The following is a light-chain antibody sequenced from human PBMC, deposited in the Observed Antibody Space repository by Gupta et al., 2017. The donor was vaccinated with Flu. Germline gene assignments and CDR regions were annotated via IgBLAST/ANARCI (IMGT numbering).Light chain of an antibody. CDR1: SSDVGTYNF. Sequence: QSTLTQPASVSGSPGQSITISCTGASSDVGTYNFVSWYQQHPGKAPKLIIYEGNKRPSGVSNRFSGSKSGNTASLTISGLQAEDEADYYCCSYVDILVFGGGTKLTVL. J-gene: IGLJ2*01. CDR3: CSYVDILV. V-gene: IGLV2-23*01. CDR2: EGN.